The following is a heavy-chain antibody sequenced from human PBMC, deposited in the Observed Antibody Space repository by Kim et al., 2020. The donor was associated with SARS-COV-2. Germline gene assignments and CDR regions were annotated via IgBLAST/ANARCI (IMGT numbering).Heavy chain of an antibody. D-gene: IGHD2-2*01. CDR1: GYTFTSYD. V-gene: IGHV1-8*01. CDR3: ARGEGYQLLVEGYYGMDV. J-gene: IGHJ6*02. CDR2: MNPNSGNT. Sequence: ASVKVSCKASGYTFTSYDINWVRQATGQGLEWMGWMNPNSGNTGYAQKFQGRVTMTRNTSISTAYMELSSLRSEDTAVYYCARGEGYQLLVEGYYGMDVWGQGTTVTVSS.